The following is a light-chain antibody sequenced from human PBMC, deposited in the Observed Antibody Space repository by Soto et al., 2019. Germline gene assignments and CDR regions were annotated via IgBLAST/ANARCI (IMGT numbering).Light chain of an antibody. CDR1: QSISSW. CDR3: QQYNSWWT. J-gene: IGKJ1*01. Sequence: DIRISQSPSTLSASVGDRVTITCRASQSISSWLAWYQQKPGKAPKLLIYDASSLESGVPSRFSGSGSGTEFTLTISSLQPDDFATYYCQQYNSWWTFGQGTKV. CDR2: DAS. V-gene: IGKV1-5*01.